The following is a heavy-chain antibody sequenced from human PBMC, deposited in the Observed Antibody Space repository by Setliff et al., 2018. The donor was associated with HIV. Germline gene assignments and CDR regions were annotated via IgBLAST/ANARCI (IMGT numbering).Heavy chain of an antibody. CDR1: GYPFTDYF. Sequence: ASVKVSCKTSGYPFTDYFIHWIQLAPGKGLEWMGRVDPEDGETILAERFQGRVTMTADTSTDTAFMELSSLRSEDTATYYCTIATETPGMTTRENWFDPWGQGTLVTVSS. CDR2: VDPEDGET. CDR3: TIATETPGMTTRENWFDP. J-gene: IGHJ5*02. V-gene: IGHV1-69-2*01. D-gene: IGHD1-1*01.